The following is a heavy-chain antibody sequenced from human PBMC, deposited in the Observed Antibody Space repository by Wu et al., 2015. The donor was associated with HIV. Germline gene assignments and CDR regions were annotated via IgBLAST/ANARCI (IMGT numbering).Heavy chain of an antibody. D-gene: IGHD4-17*01. V-gene: IGHV1-69-2*01. Sequence: EVQLVQSGAEVKKPGATVKISCKVSGYTFTDYYMHWVQQAPGKGLEWMGLVDPEDGETIYAEKFQGRVTITADTSTDTAYMELSSLRSEDTAVYYCATDMATSDDYGDSCLRYWGQGTLVTVSS. CDR1: GYTFTDYY. CDR3: ATDMATSDDYGDSCLRY. CDR2: VDPEDGET. J-gene: IGHJ4*02.